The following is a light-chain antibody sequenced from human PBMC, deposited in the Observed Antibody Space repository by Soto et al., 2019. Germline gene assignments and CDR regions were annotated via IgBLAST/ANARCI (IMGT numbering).Light chain of an antibody. CDR3: QQRRNWPLT. CDR1: QSISGE. V-gene: IGKV3-11*01. CDR2: DTS. Sequence: ETVLTQSPAALSLSPGERATLSCRATQSISGELAWYQQKPGQAPRLLIYDTSNRATGIPARFSGSGSGTDFTLTISSLEPEDVAVYYCQQRRNWPLTFGGGTKVEIK. J-gene: IGKJ4*01.